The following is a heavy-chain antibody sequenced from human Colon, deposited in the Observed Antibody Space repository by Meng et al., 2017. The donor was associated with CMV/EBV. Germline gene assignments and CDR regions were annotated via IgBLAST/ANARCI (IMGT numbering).Heavy chain of an antibody. CDR1: GFTFSSYV. Sequence: GEALKISCAASGFTFSSYVMHWVRQAPGKGLVWVSRISHDGTVTTYADSVKGRFTIYRDNAQNTLYLQMNSLRAEDTAVYYCTRGVNWEFFDYWGQGTLVTVSS. D-gene: IGHD7-27*01. CDR2: ISHDGTVT. V-gene: IGHV3-74*01. CDR3: TRGVNWEFFDY. J-gene: IGHJ4*02.